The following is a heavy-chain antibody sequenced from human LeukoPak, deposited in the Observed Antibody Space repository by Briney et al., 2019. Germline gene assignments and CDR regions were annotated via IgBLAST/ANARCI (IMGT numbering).Heavy chain of an antibody. V-gene: IGHV7-4-1*02. Sequence: ASVEVSFQASGYPFTNHAMNWVRQAPGHGLEWMGWINTNTGNPTYAQGFTGRFVFSLDTSVSTAYLQISSLKAEDTAVYYCARGEWLLEDWGQGTLVTVSS. CDR1: GYPFTNHA. J-gene: IGHJ4*02. D-gene: IGHD3-3*01. CDR2: INTNTGNP. CDR3: ARGEWLLED.